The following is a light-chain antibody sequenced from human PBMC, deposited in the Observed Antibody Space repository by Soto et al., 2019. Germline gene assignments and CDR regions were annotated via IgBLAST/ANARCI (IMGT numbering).Light chain of an antibody. V-gene: IGKV1-9*01. CDR3: QQTRSYPST. J-gene: IGKJ4*01. Sequence: IQLTQSPSSLSASIGDRVTITCRASQDINSYLAWYQQKPGKAPNLLIYEASILQRGVPSRFSGSISGTDFTLTISSLQAEDFATYYCQQTRSYPSTFGGGTKVDIK. CDR1: QDINSY. CDR2: EAS.